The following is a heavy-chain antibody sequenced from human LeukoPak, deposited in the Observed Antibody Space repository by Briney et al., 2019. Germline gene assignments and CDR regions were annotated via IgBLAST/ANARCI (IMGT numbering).Heavy chain of an antibody. J-gene: IGHJ3*02. CDR2: ISSSGSTI. V-gene: IGHV3-11*04. D-gene: IGHD4-17*01. CDR1: GFTFSDYY. Sequence: PGGPLRLSCAASGFTFSDYYMSWIRQAPGKGLEWVSYISSSGSTIYYADSVKGRFTISRDNAKNSLYLQMNSLRAEDTAVYYCARDQQSYGDYDAFDIWGQGTMVTVSS. CDR3: ARDQQSYGDYDAFDI.